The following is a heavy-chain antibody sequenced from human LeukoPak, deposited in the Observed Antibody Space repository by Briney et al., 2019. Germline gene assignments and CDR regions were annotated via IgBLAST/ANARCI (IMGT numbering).Heavy chain of an antibody. D-gene: IGHD4-23*01. V-gene: IGHV4-31*03. Sequence: SQSLSLTCTVSGGSISSGGYYWSWIRQHPGKGLEWIGYISYSGSTYYNPSLKGRVTISVDTSKNQFSLQLSSVTAADTAVYYCARDYYRGNPGFYFDNWGQGTLVTVSP. J-gene: IGHJ4*02. CDR2: ISYSGST. CDR1: GGSISSGGYY. CDR3: ARDYYRGNPGFYFDN.